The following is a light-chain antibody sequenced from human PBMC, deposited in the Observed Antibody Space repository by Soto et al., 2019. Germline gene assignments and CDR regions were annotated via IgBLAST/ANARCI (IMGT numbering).Light chain of an antibody. CDR2: GAS. Sequence: EIVLTQSPGTLSLSPGERATLSCRASQSVSSSHLAWYQQKPGQAPRLLIYGASSRPTGIPDRFSGSGSGTDFTLTISRLEPEDFALYYCQEYGSSPWTFGQGTKVEIK. CDR3: QEYGSSPWT. J-gene: IGKJ1*01. V-gene: IGKV3-20*01. CDR1: QSVSSSH.